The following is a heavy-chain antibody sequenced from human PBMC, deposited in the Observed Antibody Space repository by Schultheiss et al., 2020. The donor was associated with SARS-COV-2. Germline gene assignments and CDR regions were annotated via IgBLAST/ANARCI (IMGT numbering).Heavy chain of an antibody. CDR2: ISGSGGHT. D-gene: IGHD1-26*01. V-gene: IGHV3-23*01. Sequence: GGSLRLSCAASGFTFRNYAMTWVRQAPGKGLEWVSAISGSGGHTYYAESVKGRFTISRENAKNSLYLQMNSLRAGDTAVYYCAREKYSGSYYYYGMDVWGQGTTVTVSS. CDR1: GFTFRNYA. CDR3: AREKYSGSYYYYGMDV. J-gene: IGHJ6*02.